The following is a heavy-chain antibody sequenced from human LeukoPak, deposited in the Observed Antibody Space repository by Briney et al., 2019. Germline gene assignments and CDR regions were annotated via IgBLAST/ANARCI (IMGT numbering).Heavy chain of an antibody. CDR3: AKDLGYYDSSGSGPDAFDI. D-gene: IGHD3-22*01. J-gene: IGHJ3*02. Sequence: PGGSLRLSCAASGFTFSSYAMSWVRQAPGKGLEWVSAISGSGGSTYYADSVKGRFTISRDNSKNTLYLQMNSLRAEDTAVYYCAKDLGYYDSSGSGPDAFDIWGQGTMVTVSS. CDR1: GFTFSSYA. CDR2: ISGSGGST. V-gene: IGHV3-23*01.